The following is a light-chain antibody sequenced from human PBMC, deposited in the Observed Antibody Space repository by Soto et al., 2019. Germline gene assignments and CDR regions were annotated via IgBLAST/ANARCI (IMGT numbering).Light chain of an antibody. CDR2: RNN. Sequence: QSVLTQPPSASGTPGQRVTISCSGSSSNIGSNYVYWYQQLPGTAPKLLIYRNNQRPSGVPDRFSGSKSGTSASLAISGLRSEDEADYYCAAWDDSRSGLVFGGVTKVTVL. V-gene: IGLV1-47*01. J-gene: IGLJ2*01. CDR3: AAWDDSRSGLV. CDR1: SSNIGSNY.